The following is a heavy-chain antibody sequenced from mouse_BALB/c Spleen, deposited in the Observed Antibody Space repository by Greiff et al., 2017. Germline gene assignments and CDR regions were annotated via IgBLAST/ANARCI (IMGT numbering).Heavy chain of an antibody. J-gene: IGHJ4*01. V-gene: IGHV7-3*02. CDR2: IRNTANGYTT. CDR1: GFTFTDYY. CDR3: ARDDCDEEYAMDY. Sequence: EVMLVESGGGLVQPGGSLRLSCATSGFTFTDYYMSWVRQPPGKALEWLGFIRNTANGYTTEYSASVKGRFTISRDNSQSILYLQMNTLRAEDSAAYDCARDDCDEEYAMDYWGQGTSVTVSS.